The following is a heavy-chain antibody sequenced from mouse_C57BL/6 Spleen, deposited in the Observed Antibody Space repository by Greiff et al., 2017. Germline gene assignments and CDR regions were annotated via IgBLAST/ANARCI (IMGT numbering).Heavy chain of an antibody. J-gene: IGHJ4*01. CDR2: IDPSDSET. D-gene: IGHD1-1*01. CDR1: GYTFTSYW. V-gene: IGHV1-52*01. CDR3: ARGYYGSSLYYYAMDY. Sequence: QVQLQQPGAELVRPGSSVKLSCKASGYTFTSYWMHWVKQRPIQGLEWIGNIDPSDSETHYNQKFKDKATLTVDKSSSTAYMQLSSLTSEDSAVYYWARGYYGSSLYYYAMDYWGQGTSVTVSS.